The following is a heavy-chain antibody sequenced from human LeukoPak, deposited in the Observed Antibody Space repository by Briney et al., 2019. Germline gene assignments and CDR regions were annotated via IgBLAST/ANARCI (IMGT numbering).Heavy chain of an antibody. Sequence: GGSLRLSCAASGFTFSTSVMHWVRQAPGKGLEWLSFIRFDGSEKYYADSVKVRFSISRDNSMNTLYLQMNSLRPEDTAVYYCAKQGLVPATAGDWGQGTLVTVSS. D-gene: IGHD2-2*01. CDR1: GFTFSTSV. V-gene: IGHV3-30*02. J-gene: IGHJ4*02. CDR2: IRFDGSEK. CDR3: AKQGLVPATAGD.